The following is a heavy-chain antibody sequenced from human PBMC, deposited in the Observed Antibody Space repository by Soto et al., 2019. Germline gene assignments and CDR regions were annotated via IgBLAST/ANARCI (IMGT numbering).Heavy chain of an antibody. Sequence: QVHLVESGGGLVKPGGSLRLSCAASGFTFSNYYMSWIRQAPGKGLDWVSYISDSGDIMYYADSVKGRFTSSRDNAKNLRYLQMNSLRAEDTAVYYCARDLGYYDSSGYFDFWGQGTLVTVSS. CDR3: ARDLGYYDSSGYFDF. CDR2: ISDSGDIM. CDR1: GFTFSNYY. V-gene: IGHV3-11*01. J-gene: IGHJ4*02. D-gene: IGHD3-22*01.